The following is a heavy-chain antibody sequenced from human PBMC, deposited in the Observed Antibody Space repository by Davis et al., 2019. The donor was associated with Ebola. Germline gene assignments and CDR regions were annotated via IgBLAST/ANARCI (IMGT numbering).Heavy chain of an antibody. CDR1: GGTFSSYA. CDR2: IIPILGIA. D-gene: IGHD3-22*01. J-gene: IGHJ6*02. V-gene: IGHV1-69*04. Sequence: SVKVSCKASGGTFSSYAISWVRQAPGQGLEWMGRIIPILGIANYAQKFQGRVTITADKSTSTAYMELSSLRSEDTAVYYCARVLHYDSSGYYRITQDYYYYGMDVWGQGTTVTVSS. CDR3: ARVLHYDSSGYYRITQDYYYYGMDV.